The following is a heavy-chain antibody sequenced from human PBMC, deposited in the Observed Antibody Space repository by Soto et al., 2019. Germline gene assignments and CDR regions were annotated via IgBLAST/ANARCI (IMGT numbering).Heavy chain of an antibody. CDR1: GYTFTDYY. V-gene: IGHV1-2*04. Sequence: QVQLVQSGAEVKKPGASVKVSCKASGYTFTDYYMHWVRQAPGQGLEWMGWINPNSGGTNYAQKLQGWVTMTRDTSISTAYMELSRLRSDDTAVYYCASSGSEYCGGDCYLDYWGQGTLVIVSS. CDR2: INPNSGGT. D-gene: IGHD2-21*02. CDR3: ASSGSEYCGGDCYLDY. J-gene: IGHJ4*02.